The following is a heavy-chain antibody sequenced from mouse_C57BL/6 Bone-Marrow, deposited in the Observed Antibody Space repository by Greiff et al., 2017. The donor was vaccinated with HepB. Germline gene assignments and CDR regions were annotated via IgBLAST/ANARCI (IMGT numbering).Heavy chain of an antibody. D-gene: IGHD1-1*01. J-gene: IGHJ1*03. Sequence: QVTLKESGPGILQPSQTLSLTCSFSGFSLSTFGMGVGWIRQPSGKGLEWLAHIWWDDDKYYNPALKSRLTISKDTSKNQVLLKIANVDTADTATYYCARATVVATDWYFDVWGTGTTVTVSS. CDR1: GFSLSTFGMG. V-gene: IGHV8-8*01. CDR2: IWWDDDK. CDR3: ARATVVATDWYFDV.